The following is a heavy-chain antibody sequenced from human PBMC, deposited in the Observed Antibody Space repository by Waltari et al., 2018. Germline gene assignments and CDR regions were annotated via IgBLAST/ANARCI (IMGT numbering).Heavy chain of an antibody. CDR1: GGSISSSSYY. D-gene: IGHD1-26*01. CDR2: IYYSVST. Sequence: QLQLQESGPGLVKPSETLSPTCTVSGGSISSSSYYWGWIRQPPGKGLEWIGSIYYSVSTSPNPSRKGRVTGAVDTSKNQFSRKLGSVTAADTAVYYCARGPSPGIEGERPWFDPWGQGTLVTVSS. V-gene: IGHV4-39*07. CDR3: ARGPSPGIEGERPWFDP. J-gene: IGHJ5*02.